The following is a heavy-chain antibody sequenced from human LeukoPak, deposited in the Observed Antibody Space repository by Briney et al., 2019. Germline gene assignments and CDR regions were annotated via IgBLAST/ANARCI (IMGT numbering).Heavy chain of an antibody. J-gene: IGHJ5*02. Sequence: SETLSLTCTVSGDSISSSSYYWGWIRQPPGKGLEWVGSIYYSGSTYYNPSLKSRLTISVDTSKNQFSLKLSSVTAADTAVYYCARDLFTSSWYRWFDPWGQGTLVTVSS. D-gene: IGHD6-13*01. CDR1: GDSISSSSYY. V-gene: IGHV4-39*07. CDR3: ARDLFTSSWYRWFDP. CDR2: IYYSGST.